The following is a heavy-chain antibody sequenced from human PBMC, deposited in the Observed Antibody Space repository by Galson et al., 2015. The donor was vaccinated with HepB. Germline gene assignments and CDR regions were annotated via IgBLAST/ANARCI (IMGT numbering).Heavy chain of an antibody. CDR2: IYYSGST. CDR3: ARSYVFSGSYWSHTYYYYGMDV. Sequence: LSLTCTVSGGSISSYYWSWIRQPPGKGLEWIGYIYYSGSTNYNPSLKSRVTISVDTSKNQFSLKLSSVTAADTAVYYCARSYVFSGSYWSHTYYYYGMDVWGQGTTVTVSS. CDR1: GGSISSYY. D-gene: IGHD3-10*01. V-gene: IGHV4-59*01. J-gene: IGHJ6*02.